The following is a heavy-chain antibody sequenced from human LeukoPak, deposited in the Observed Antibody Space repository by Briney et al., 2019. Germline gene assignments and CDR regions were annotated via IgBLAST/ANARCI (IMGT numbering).Heavy chain of an antibody. V-gene: IGHV4-59*08. CDR2: IYYSGST. CDR1: GGSISSYY. D-gene: IGHD1-26*01. CDR3: ASLLPALAFDI. Sequence: PSETLSLTCAVSGGSISSYYWSWIRQPPGKGLEWIGYIYYSGSTNYSPSLKSRVTISVDTSKNQFSLKLSSVTAAYTAVYYCASLLPALAFDIWGQGTLVTVSS. J-gene: IGHJ3*02.